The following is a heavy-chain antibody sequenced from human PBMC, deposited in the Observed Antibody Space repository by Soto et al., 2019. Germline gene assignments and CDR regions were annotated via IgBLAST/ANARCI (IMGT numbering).Heavy chain of an antibody. CDR1: GDTFTRYT. CDR2: INPDNGNT. D-gene: IGHD2-15*01. V-gene: IGHV1-3*01. Sequence: ASVKVSCKASGDTFTRYTMNWVRQAPGQRLEWMGWINPDNGNTKSSQKFQDRVIITRDTSASTAYMDLRSLRSEDTAVYYCARGIETGQFDPWGKGTRVTISP. CDR3: ARGIETGQFDP. J-gene: IGHJ5*02.